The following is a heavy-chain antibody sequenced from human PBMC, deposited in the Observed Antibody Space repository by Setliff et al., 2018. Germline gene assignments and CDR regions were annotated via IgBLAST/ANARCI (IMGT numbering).Heavy chain of an antibody. CDR2: IYYSGST. V-gene: IGHV4-59*01. CDR1: GGSISSYY. Sequence: PSETLSLTCTVSGGSISSYYWSWIRQPPGKGLEWIGYIYYSGSTNYNPSLKSRVTISVDTSKNQFSLKLSSVTAADTAVYYCARDRPIAAAGTFIRYYYYYGTDVWGQGTTVTVSS. CDR3: ARDRPIAAAGTFIRYYYYYGTDV. D-gene: IGHD6-13*01. J-gene: IGHJ6*02.